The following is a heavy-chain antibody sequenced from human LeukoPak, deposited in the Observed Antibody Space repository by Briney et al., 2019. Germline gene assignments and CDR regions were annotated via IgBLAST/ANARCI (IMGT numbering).Heavy chain of an antibody. V-gene: IGHV3-21*01. CDR2: ISSSSSYI. CDR1: GFTFSSYS. CDR3: ARDHYDFWSGRYNWFDP. D-gene: IGHD3-3*01. J-gene: IGHJ5*02. Sequence: GGSLRLSCAASGFTFSSYSMNWVRQAPGKGLEWVSSISSSSSYIYYADSVKGRFTISRDNAKNSLYLQMNSLRAEDTAVYYRARDHYDFWSGRYNWFDPWGQGTLVTVSS.